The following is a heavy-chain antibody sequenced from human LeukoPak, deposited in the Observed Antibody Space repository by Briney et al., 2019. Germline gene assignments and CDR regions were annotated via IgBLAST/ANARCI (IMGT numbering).Heavy chain of an antibody. CDR3: AKQFVDI. D-gene: IGHD5-24*01. Sequence: QLGGSLRLSCAASGFTFSNYAMNWVRQAPGKGLEWVSSISGSGDDPSYADSVKGRFTISRDNSRNTLYLQMNSLRAEDTAVYYCAKQFVDIWGQGTLVTVSS. J-gene: IGHJ5*02. V-gene: IGHV3-23*01. CDR2: ISGSGDDP. CDR1: GFTFSNYA.